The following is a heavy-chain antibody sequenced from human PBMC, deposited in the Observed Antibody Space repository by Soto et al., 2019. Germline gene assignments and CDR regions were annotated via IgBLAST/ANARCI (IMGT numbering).Heavy chain of an antibody. V-gene: IGHV4-30-4*01. CDR3: ARVVVVAATFGRFDP. CDR1: GGSISSCDYY. CDR2: IYYSGST. D-gene: IGHD2-15*01. J-gene: IGHJ5*02. Sequence: SETLSLTCTVSGGSISSCDYYWGWIRHRPGKGLDWIGYIYYSGSTYYNPSLKSRVTISVDTSKNQFSLKLSSVTAADTAVYYCARVVVVAATFGRFDPWGQGTLVTVSS.